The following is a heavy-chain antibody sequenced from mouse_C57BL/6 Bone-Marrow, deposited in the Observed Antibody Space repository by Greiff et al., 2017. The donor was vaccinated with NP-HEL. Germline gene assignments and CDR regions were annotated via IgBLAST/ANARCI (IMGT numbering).Heavy chain of an antibody. D-gene: IGHD2-5*01. CDR1: GYTFTSYG. CDR2: IYPRSGNT. V-gene: IGHV1-81*01. CDR3: ARSRAYYSNFAY. J-gene: IGHJ3*01. Sequence: QVQLKESGAELARPGASVKLSCKASGYTFTSYGISWVKQRTGQGLEWIGEIYPRSGNTYYNEKFKGKATLTADKSSSTAYMELRSLTSEDSAVYFCARSRAYYSNFAYWGQGTLVTVSA.